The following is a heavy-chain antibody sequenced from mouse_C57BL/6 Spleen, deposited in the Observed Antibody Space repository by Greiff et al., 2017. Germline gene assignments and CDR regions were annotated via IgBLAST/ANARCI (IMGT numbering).Heavy chain of an antibody. CDR1: GYAFSSPW. J-gene: IGHJ3*01. CDR2: IYPGDGDT. V-gene: IGHV1-82*01. CDR3: ARSALLPWFAY. Sequence: VQLPQSGPELVKPGASVKIFCKASGYAFSSPWMNWVKQRPGKGLEWIGRIYPGDGDTNYNGKFKGKATLTADKSSSTAYMQLSSLTSEDSAVYFCARSALLPWFAYWGQGTLVTVSA. D-gene: IGHD2-10*01.